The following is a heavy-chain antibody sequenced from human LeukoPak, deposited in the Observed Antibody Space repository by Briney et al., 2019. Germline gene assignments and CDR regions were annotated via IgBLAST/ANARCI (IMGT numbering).Heavy chain of an antibody. D-gene: IGHD3-22*01. V-gene: IGHV4-4*07. J-gene: IGHJ3*02. CDR1: GGSISSYY. CDR2: IYTSGST. CDR3: ARDLMIVVAYDPFDI. Sequence: SETLSLTRTVSGGSISSYYWSWIRQPAGKGLEWIGRIYTSGSTNYNPSLKSRVTMSVDTSKNQFSLKLSSVTAADTAVYYCARDLMIVVAYDPFDIWGQGTMVTVSS.